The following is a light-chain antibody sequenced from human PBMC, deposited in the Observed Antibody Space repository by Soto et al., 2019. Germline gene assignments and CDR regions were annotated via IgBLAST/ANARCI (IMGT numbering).Light chain of an antibody. V-gene: IGKV3-11*01. CDR3: QQRSNWLT. CDR2: DAS. J-gene: IGKJ5*01. CDR1: QSVSSY. Sequence: EIVLTQSPATLSLSPGERATLSCRASQSVSSYLAWYQQKPGQAPRLLIYDASNRATGIPPRFSGSGSGTAFTLTISSLEPEYFAVYYCQQRSNWLTFGQGTRLEIK.